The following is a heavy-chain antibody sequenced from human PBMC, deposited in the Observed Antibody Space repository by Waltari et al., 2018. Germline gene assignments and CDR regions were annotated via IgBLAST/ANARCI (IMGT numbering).Heavy chain of an antibody. CDR2: INGGNGKT. CDR1: GDSFTNFA. D-gene: IGHD1-26*01. V-gene: IGHV1-3*01. J-gene: IGHJ5*01. Sequence: QVQLVQSGAEVKKPGASVKVSCKASGDSFTNFALQWVRQAPGQGLEWMGWINGGNGKTKYSQKFQARVTITRDIFANTAYMELSSLRYEDTALYFCARDDAVSGSTYSFDSWGQGTLVIVSS. CDR3: ARDDAVSGSTYSFDS.